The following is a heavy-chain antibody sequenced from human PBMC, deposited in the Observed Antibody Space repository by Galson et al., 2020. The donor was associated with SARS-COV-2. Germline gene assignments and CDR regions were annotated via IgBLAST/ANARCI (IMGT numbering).Heavy chain of an antibody. Sequence: GESLKISCAASGFTFTNYAMAWVRQAPGKGLEWVSLLNNRGDDTYYADSMKGRFTISRDNSKNTLYLQMNNLRAEDTAVYYCAKEGGTGWATDFFQHWGQGTLVTVSS. CDR2: LNNRGDDT. J-gene: IGHJ1*01. D-gene: IGHD6-19*01. V-gene: IGHV3-23*01. CDR3: AKEGGTGWATDFFQH. CDR1: GFTFTNYA.